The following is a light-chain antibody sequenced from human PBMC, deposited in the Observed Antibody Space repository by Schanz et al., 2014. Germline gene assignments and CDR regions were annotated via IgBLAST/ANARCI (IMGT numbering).Light chain of an antibody. CDR3: SSHVVSNTLWV. Sequence: QSALTQPASVSGSPGQSITISCAGTSSDIGAYKYVSWFQRHPGKAPKLIIYDVNNRPSGVSDRFSASKSGNTASLTISGLQADDEADYYCSSHVVSNTLWVFGGGTKLTVL. V-gene: IGLV2-14*03. CDR2: DVN. J-gene: IGLJ3*02. CDR1: SSDIGAYKY.